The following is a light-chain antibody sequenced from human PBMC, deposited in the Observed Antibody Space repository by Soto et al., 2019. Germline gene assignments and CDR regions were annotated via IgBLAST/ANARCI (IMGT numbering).Light chain of an antibody. CDR3: QQYNTWLWT. CDR2: GAS. V-gene: IGKV3-15*01. Sequence: EVVMTQSPATLSVSPGERVTLSCRASQSINAHLAWYQQKPGQAPRLLIHGASTRATGIPARFSGSGFGTEFILTISRLQYEDFSVDYCQQYNTWLWTFGQGTKVEIQ. CDR1: QSINAH. J-gene: IGKJ1*01.